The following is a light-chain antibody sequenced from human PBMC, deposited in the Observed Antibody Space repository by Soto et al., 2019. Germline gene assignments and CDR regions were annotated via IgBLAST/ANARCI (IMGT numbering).Light chain of an antibody. CDR2: DAS. CDR1: QSVGSY. CDR3: QQRSTWPLT. Sequence: EIVLTQSPATLSLSPGEGATLSCRAGQSVGSYLAWYQQKPGQAPRLVIYDASKRAAGFPARFSGSGSGTDFTLDISSLEPEDFAVYYCQQRSTWPLTFGGGTKVEIK. J-gene: IGKJ4*01. V-gene: IGKV3-11*01.